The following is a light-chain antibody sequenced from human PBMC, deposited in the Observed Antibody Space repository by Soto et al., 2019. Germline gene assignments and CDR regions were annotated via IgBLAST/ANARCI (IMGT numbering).Light chain of an antibody. CDR2: EVS. CDR3: SSYTSSSTPYV. J-gene: IGLJ1*01. Sequence: QSVLTQPASVSGSPGQSITISCTGTSSDVGGYNYVSWYQQHPGKAPKLMIYEVSNRPSGVSNRFSGSKSDNTASLTISGLQAEDEADYYCSSYTSSSTPYVFGTGTQLTVL. CDR1: SSDVGGYNY. V-gene: IGLV2-14*01.